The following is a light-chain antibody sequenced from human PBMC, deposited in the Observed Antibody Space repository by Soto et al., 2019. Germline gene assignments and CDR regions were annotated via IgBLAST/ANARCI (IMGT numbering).Light chain of an antibody. CDR2: TNN. CDR3: QSFDSSLSVV. V-gene: IGLV1-40*01. CDR1: SSNIGAGYD. J-gene: IGLJ2*01. Sequence: QSVLTQPPSVSGAPGQRVTLSCTGSSSNIGAGYDVHWYQQLPGTAPKLLIYTNNNRPSGVPDRFSGSKSGTSAYLAITGLQDEDEADYYCQSFDSSLSVVFGGGTKLTVL.